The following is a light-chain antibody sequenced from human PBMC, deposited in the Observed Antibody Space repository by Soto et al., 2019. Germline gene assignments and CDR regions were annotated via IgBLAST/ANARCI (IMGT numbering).Light chain of an antibody. Sequence: NNIGSKSVHRYQQKPGQAPVLVIYYDSDRPSGIPERFSGSNSGNTATLTISRVEAGDEADYYCQVWDSSSHHPYAFGTGTEFPVL. CDR3: QVWDSSSHHPYA. CDR1: NIGSKS. V-gene: IGLV3-21*04. CDR2: YDS. J-gene: IGLJ1*01.